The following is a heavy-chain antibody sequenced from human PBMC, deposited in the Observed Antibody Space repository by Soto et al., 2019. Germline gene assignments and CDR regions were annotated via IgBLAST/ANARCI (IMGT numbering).Heavy chain of an antibody. CDR1: GFTFSSYS. D-gene: IGHD3-16*01. CDR2: ISSSSSYI. CDR3: AKGGPTFGGVPAYYFDY. Sequence: EVQLVESGGGLVKPGGSQRLSCAASGFTFSSYSMNWVRQAPGKGLEWVSSISSSSSYIYYADSVKGRFTISRDNAKDSLYLQMNSLRAEDTAVYYCAKGGPTFGGVPAYYFDYWGQGTLVTVSS. V-gene: IGHV3-21*01. J-gene: IGHJ4*02.